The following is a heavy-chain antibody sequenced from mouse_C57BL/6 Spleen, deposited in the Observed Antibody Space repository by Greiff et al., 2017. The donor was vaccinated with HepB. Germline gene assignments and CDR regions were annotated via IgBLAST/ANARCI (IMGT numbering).Heavy chain of an antibody. CDR1: GFSLTSYG. V-gene: IGHV2-3*01. J-gene: IGHJ4*01. CDR2: IWGDGST. Sequence: QVQLQQSGPGLVAPSQSLSITCTVSGFSLTSYGVSWVRQPPGKGLEWLGVIWGDGSTNYHSAIISRLSISKDNSKSQVFLKLNSLQTDDTATYYCAAPYGNYVVGAMDYWGQGTSVTVSS. CDR3: AAPYGNYVVGAMDY. D-gene: IGHD2-1*01.